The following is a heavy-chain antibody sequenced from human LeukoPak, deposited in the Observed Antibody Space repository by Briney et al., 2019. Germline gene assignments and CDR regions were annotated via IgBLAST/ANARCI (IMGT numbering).Heavy chain of an antibody. CDR1: GGTFSSYA. J-gene: IGHJ5*02. V-gene: IGHV1-69*05. CDR3: ARDQDVRGSYSRFDP. Sequence: GASVKVSCKASGGTFSSYAISWVRQAPGQGLEWMGGIIPIFGTANYAQKFQGRVTMTRDTSTSTVYMELSSLRSEDTAVYYCARDQDVRGSYSRFDPWGQGTLVTVSS. D-gene: IGHD3-10*01. CDR2: IIPIFGTA.